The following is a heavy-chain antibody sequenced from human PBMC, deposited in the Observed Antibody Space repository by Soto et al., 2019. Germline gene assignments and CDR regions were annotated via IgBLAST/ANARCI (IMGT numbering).Heavy chain of an antibody. V-gene: IGHV4-59*01. CDR3: ARYMVRGVISHKNWFDP. Sequence: SETLSLTCTVSGGSISSYYWSWIRQPPGKGLEWIGYIYYSGSTNYNPSLKSRVTISVDTSKNQFSLKLSSVTAADTAVYYCARYMVRGVISHKNWFDPWGQGTPVTVSS. J-gene: IGHJ5*02. D-gene: IGHD3-10*01. CDR2: IYYSGST. CDR1: GGSISSYY.